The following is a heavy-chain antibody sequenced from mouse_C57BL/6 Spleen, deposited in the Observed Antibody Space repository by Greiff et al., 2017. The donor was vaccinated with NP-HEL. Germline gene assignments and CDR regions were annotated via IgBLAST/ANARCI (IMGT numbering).Heavy chain of an antibody. CDR1: GYTFTSYW. D-gene: IGHD2-5*01. CDR3: ARLGYSKGAMDY. Sequence: QVQLQQPGAELVKPGASVKLSCKASGYTFTSYWMQWVKQRPGQGLEWIGEIDPSDSYTNYNQKFKGKATLTVDTSSSTAYMQLSSLTSEDSAVYYCARLGYSKGAMDYWGQGTSVTVSS. V-gene: IGHV1-50*01. CDR2: IDPSDSYT. J-gene: IGHJ4*01.